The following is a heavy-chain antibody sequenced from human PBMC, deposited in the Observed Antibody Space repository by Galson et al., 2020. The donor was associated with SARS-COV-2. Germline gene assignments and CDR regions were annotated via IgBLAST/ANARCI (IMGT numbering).Heavy chain of an antibody. D-gene: IGHD1-26*01. CDR3: ARDWEASQNIVIHYYYGMDV. CDR1: GDSVSSNSAA. CDR2: TYYRSKWYN. Sequence: SQTLSLTCAISGDSVSSNSAAWNWIRQSPSRGLEWLGRTYYRSKWYNDYAVSVKSRITINPDTSKNQFSPQLNSVTPEDTAVYYCARDWEASQNIVIHYYYGMDVWGQGTTVTVSS. V-gene: IGHV6-1*01. J-gene: IGHJ6*02.